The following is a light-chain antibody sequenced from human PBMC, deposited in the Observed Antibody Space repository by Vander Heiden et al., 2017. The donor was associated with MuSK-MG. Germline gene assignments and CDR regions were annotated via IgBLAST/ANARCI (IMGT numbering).Light chain of an antibody. CDR1: KLGNKY. CDR2: QDT. Sequence: SYELAQPPSVSVSPGQTVTITCSGDKLGNKYASWFQQKPGQSPVLIIYQDTKRPSGFPERYSGSNSGNTATLTISGTQPMDEADYYCQTWDTSVIFGGGTKLTVL. J-gene: IGLJ2*01. V-gene: IGLV3-1*01. CDR3: QTWDTSVI.